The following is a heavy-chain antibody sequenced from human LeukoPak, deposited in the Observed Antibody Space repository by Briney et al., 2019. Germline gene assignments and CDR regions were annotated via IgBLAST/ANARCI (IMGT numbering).Heavy chain of an antibody. CDR1: GFTFSIYW. CDR2: INQDGSEK. J-gene: IGHJ3*02. CDR3: ARDVEGGTFDI. V-gene: IGHV3-7*05. D-gene: IGHD3-16*01. Sequence: GGSLILSCAASGFTFSIYWMSWVRQAPGKGLEWVANINQDGSEKYYVDSVKGRFTISRDNAKNSLFLEMSSLRADDTAVYFCARDVEGGTFDIWGQGTTVTVSS.